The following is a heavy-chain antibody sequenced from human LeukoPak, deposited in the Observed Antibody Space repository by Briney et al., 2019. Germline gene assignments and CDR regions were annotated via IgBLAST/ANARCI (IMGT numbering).Heavy chain of an antibody. CDR3: ALSSSSWYENY. CDR1: GYTFTSYY. V-gene: IGHV1-46*01. D-gene: IGHD6-13*01. J-gene: IGHJ4*02. CDR2: INPSGGST. Sequence: ASVKVTCKASGYTFTSYYMHWVRQAPGQGLEWMGIINPSGGSTSYAQKFQGRVTMTRDTSTSTVYMELSSLRSEDTAVYYCALSSSSWYENYWGQGTLVTVSS.